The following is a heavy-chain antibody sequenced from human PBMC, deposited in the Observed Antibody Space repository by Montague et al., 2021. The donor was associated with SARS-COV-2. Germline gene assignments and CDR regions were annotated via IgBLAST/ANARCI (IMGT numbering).Heavy chain of an antibody. CDR1: GDSVASNSRT. Sequence: CAISGDSVASNSRTWNWLRHSPSRGLEWLGRTYYRSKWDSDYAESVKXXLVITPDTSKNQVSLQLNSVIPEDTDVYFCASSGITLTGLDAFDIWGQGTMVTVSS. CDR2: TYYRSKWDS. D-gene: IGHD3-9*01. CDR3: ASSGITLTGLDAFDI. V-gene: IGHV6-1*01. J-gene: IGHJ3*02.